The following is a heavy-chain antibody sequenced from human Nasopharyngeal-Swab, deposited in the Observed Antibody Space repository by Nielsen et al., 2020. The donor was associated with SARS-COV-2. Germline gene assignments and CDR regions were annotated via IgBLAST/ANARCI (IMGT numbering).Heavy chain of an antibody. V-gene: IGHV3-30*18. Sequence: GSLRLSCAASGFTFSSYGMHWVRQAPGKGLEWVAVISYDGSNKYYADSVKGRFTISRDNSKNTLYLQMNSLRAEDTAVYYCAKPRDGGYGSPFDYWGQGTLVTVSS. CDR2: ISYDGSNK. J-gene: IGHJ4*02. CDR3: AKPRDGGYGSPFDY. D-gene: IGHD3-10*01. CDR1: GFTFSSYG.